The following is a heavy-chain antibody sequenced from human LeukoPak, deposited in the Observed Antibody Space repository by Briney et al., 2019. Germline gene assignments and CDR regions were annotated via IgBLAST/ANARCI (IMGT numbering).Heavy chain of an antibody. Sequence: ASVKVSCKAYGYIFTSYYMHWVRQAPGQGLEWMGLINPSSGSTSYAQKFRGRVTMTRDMSTSTVYMEMSSLRSEDTAVYYCARDGSHKQDYYYYMDVWGKGTTVTVSS. CDR1: GYIFTSYY. J-gene: IGHJ6*03. V-gene: IGHV1-46*01. CDR2: INPSSGST. CDR3: ARDGSHKQDYYYYMDV. D-gene: IGHD3-10*01.